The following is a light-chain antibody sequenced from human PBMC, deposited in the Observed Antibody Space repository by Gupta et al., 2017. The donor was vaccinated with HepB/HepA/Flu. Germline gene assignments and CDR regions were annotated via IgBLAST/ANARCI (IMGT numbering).Light chain of an antibody. CDR2: LGS. V-gene: IGKV2-28*01. Sequence: DIVMTQSPLSLPVTPGEPASISCRSSQSLLQSNGDNFLDWYLQKPGQSPQVLIYLGSNRASGVPDRFSGSGSGTDFTLKISIVDAEDVGVYYCRQTLQIARTFGLGTKVEIK. CDR1: QSLLQSNGDNF. J-gene: IGKJ1*01. CDR3: RQTLQIART.